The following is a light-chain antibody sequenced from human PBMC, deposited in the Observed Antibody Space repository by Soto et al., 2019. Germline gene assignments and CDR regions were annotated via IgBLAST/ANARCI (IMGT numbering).Light chain of an antibody. CDR3: AAWDDSLSGYV. V-gene: IGLV1-47*01. CDR1: ISNIGSNY. CDR2: RNN. J-gene: IGLJ1*01. Sequence: QSVLTQPPSASGTPGQRVTISCSGSISNIGSNYVYWYQHLPGTAPKLLIYRNNQRPSGVPDRFSGSKSDTSASLAISGLRSEDEADYYCAAWDDSLSGYVFGTGTKLTVL.